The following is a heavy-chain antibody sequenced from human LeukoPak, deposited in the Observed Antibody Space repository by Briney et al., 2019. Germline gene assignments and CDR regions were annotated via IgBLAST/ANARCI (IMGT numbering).Heavy chain of an antibody. CDR1: GFTFSSYA. J-gene: IGHJ4*02. CDR2: ISGSGGST. V-gene: IGHV3-23*01. D-gene: IGHD6-19*01. CDR3: AKDWRSTGIAVELDY. Sequence: PGGSLRLSCAASGFTFSSYAMSWVRQAPGKGLEWVSAISGSGGSTYYADPVKGRFTISRDNSKNTLYLQMNSLRAEDTAVYYCAKDWRSTGIAVELDYWGQGTLVTVSS.